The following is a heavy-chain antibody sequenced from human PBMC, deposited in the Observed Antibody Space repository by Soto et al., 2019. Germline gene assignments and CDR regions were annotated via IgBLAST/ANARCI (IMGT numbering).Heavy chain of an antibody. Sequence: QVQLVQSGAEVKKPGASVKVSCKASGYTFTSYDINWVRQATGQGLEWMGWMNPNSVNTGYAQKFQGRVTMTRNTFPSTSYMELSSMRSEDTAVYYCAKGEPSARRVYYDSSGPNYWGQGTLVTVSS. D-gene: IGHD3-22*01. J-gene: IGHJ4*02. CDR3: AKGEPSARRVYYDSSGPNY. V-gene: IGHV1-8*01. CDR1: GYTFTSYD. CDR2: MNPNSVNT.